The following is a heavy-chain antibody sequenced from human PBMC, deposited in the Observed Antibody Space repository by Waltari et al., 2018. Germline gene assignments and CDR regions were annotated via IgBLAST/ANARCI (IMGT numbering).Heavy chain of an antibody. CDR2: VEPADGET. D-gene: IGHD6-13*01. CDR3: ATSLVVAAAGTWGWFDP. J-gene: IGHJ5*02. Sequence: EVQLVQSGAEVKKPGATVKISCKVSGYTFTDYYMHWVQQAPGKGLEWMGLVEPADGETICEGKFKGRVTITRYTSTDTAYMELSSLRSEDTAVYYCATSLVVAAAGTWGWFDPWGQGTLVTVSS. V-gene: IGHV1-69-2*01. CDR1: GYTFTDYY.